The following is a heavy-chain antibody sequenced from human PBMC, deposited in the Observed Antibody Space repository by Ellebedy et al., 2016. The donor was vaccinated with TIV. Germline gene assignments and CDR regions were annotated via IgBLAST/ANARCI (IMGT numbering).Heavy chain of an antibody. V-gene: IGHV1-46*01. CDR3: AKVPVGFCSTGPCSYFDD. J-gene: IGHJ4*02. D-gene: IGHD2-8*02. CDR2: INPSIGST. CDR1: GYTFTSYY. Sequence: AASVKVSCKASGYTFTSYYMHWVRQAPGQGLEWMGIINPSIGSTTYAQKFQGRVTMTRDTSTSTVYMELNSLRPEDAAVYYCAKVPVGFCSTGPCSYFDDWGLGTLVTVSS.